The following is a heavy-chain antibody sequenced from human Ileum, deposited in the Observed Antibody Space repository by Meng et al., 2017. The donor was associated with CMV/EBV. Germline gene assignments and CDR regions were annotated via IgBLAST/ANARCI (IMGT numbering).Heavy chain of an antibody. D-gene: IGHD5-24*01. CDR2: IIPIVYVT. J-gene: IGHJ4*02. V-gene: IGHV1-69*04. CDR3: AKDQADDYNYPPLDY. Sequence: QVQMGHSGAEWKTHGSSVTVSCKASEGTFSSNSISWVRQAPGQGLQWMGRIIPIVYVTNYSQKFQGRVTITADKATGTAYKKLNSLRSEDTAVYYCAKDQADDYNYPPLDYWGQGTLVTVSS. CDR1: EGTFSSNS.